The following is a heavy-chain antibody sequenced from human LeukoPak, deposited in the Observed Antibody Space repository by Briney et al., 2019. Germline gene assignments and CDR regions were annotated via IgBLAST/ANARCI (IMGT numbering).Heavy chain of an antibody. D-gene: IGHD3-16*02. CDR1: GSTFTNYG. Sequence: ASVKLSCKASGSTFTNYGISGVRQAPGHGLEGMGWISAYNGNTNYAQKLKGRVTMTTDTSTSTAYMELTSLRSDDTAVYYCARGEITFGGVVVIPGIAPFDYWGQGTLVTVS. J-gene: IGHJ4*02. CDR2: ISAYNGNT. V-gene: IGHV1-18*01. CDR3: ARGEITFGGVVVIPGIAPFDY.